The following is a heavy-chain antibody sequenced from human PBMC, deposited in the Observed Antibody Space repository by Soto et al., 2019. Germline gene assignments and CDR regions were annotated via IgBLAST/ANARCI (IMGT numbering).Heavy chain of an antibody. J-gene: IGHJ5*02. CDR1: GYTSTSYD. CDR2: INAGNGNT. V-gene: IGHV1-3*01. D-gene: IGHD6-13*01. Sequence: ASVKVSCKASGYTSTSYDINWVRQAPGQRLEWMGWINAGNGNTKYSQKFQGRVTITRDTAASTAYMELSSLRSEDTAVYYCARSTTAALDWFDPWGQGTLVTVSS. CDR3: ARSTTAALDWFDP.